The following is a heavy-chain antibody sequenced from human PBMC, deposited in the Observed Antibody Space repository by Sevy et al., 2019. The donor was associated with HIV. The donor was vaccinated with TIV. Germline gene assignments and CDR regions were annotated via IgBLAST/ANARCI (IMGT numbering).Heavy chain of an antibody. D-gene: IGHD3-22*01. V-gene: IGHV3-20*04. CDR2: MNWKGDNT. J-gene: IGHJ3*01. CDR3: ARNTYYYDSTGSGAFDL. CDR1: GFTFSDYA. Sequence: GGSLRLSCVASGFTFSDYAMSWVRQPPGKGLEWVSSMNWKGDNTGYADSLKGRFTISRDSTKNSLFLQINSLRVEDTALHYCARNTYYYDSTGSGAFDLWGQGTMVTVSS.